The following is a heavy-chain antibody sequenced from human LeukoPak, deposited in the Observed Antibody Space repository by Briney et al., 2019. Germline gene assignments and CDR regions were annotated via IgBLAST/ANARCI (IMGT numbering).Heavy chain of an antibody. CDR1: GFTFSSYS. V-gene: IGHV3-21*01. J-gene: IGHJ2*01. Sequence: GGSLRLSCAASGFTFSSYSMNWVRQAPGKGVEWVSSNSSSSSYIYCADSVKGRFTIARDNAKNSLYLQMNSLRGEDTAVYYCARASVATMTYWYFDLWGRGTLVTVSS. CDR2: NSSSSSYI. CDR3: ARASVATMTYWYFDL. D-gene: IGHD5-12*01.